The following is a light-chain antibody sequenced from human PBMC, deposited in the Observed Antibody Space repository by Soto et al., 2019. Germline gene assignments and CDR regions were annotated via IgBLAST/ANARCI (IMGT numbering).Light chain of an antibody. V-gene: IGKV1-5*03. Sequence: DIQMTQSPSTLSASVGDRVTITCRASQSISTWLAWYQQKPGKAPKLLIYKASNLEDGVPSRFSASESGTKFPITTSSLHPDDFATYYAQQYNTSPLTFGGGPTVEIK. CDR1: QSISTW. J-gene: IGKJ4*01. CDR3: QQYNTSPLT. CDR2: KAS.